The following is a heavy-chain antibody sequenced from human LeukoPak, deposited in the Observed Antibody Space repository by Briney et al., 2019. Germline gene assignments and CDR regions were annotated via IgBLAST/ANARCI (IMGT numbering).Heavy chain of an antibody. D-gene: IGHD6-13*01. J-gene: IGHJ4*02. CDR3: ARVRGGYSSSRAIDY. V-gene: IGHV4-34*01. CDR2: INHSGST. CDR1: GGSFSGYY. Sequence: PSETLSLTCAVYGGSFSGYYWSWIRQPPGKGLEWIGEINHSGSTNYNPSLKSRVTISVDTSENQFSPKLSSVTAADTAVYYCARVRGGYSSSRAIDYWGQGTLVTVSS.